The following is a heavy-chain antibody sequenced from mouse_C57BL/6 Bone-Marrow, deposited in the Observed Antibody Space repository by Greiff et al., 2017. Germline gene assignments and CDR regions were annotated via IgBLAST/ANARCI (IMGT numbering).Heavy chain of an antibody. CDR3: ARNYYGSSQGYFDV. J-gene: IGHJ1*03. V-gene: IGHV1-39*01. CDR2: INPNDGTT. CDR1: GYSFTDYN. Sequence: VQLQQSGPELVKPGASVKISCKASGYSFTDYNMNWVKQSNGKSLEWIGVINPNDGTTSYNQKFKGKATLTVDQSSSTAYMQLNSLTSEDSAVYYCARNYYGSSQGYFDVWGTGTTVTVSS. D-gene: IGHD1-1*01.